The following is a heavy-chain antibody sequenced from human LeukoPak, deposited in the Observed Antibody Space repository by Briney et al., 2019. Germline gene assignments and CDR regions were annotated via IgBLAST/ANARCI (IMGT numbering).Heavy chain of an antibody. CDR3: ARGSVVAANFDF. Sequence: GGSLRLSCAASGFTFSDYYMSWIRQAPGKGLEWVSSITISGSSTYNADSVKGRFTISRDNAKNSLYLQMNSLRAEGTAVYYCARGSVVAANFDFWGQGTLVTVSS. CDR2: ITISGSST. V-gene: IGHV3-11*01. CDR1: GFTFSDYY. J-gene: IGHJ4*02. D-gene: IGHD2-15*01.